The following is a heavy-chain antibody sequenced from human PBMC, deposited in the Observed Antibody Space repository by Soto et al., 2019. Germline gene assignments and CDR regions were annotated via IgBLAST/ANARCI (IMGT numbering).Heavy chain of an antibody. CDR2: LYGSGGGI. Sequence: LRLSCAASGFTFSSYAMIWIRQVPGKGLEWVSGLYGSGGGIHYADSVKGRFTISRDNSAYSAYLQMNDLRVEDSAVYYCAKDAVSLDGVWLAHDWGQGTVVTVSS. CDR1: GFTFSSYA. D-gene: IGHD5-12*01. V-gene: IGHV3-23*01. CDR3: AKDAVSLDGVWLAHD. J-gene: IGHJ4*02.